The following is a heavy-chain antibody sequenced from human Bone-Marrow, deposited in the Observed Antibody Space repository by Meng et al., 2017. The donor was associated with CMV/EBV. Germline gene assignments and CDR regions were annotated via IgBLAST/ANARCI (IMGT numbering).Heavy chain of an antibody. V-gene: IGHV3-49*04. CDR3: NRWAGDTSYSFC. J-gene: IGHJ4*02. D-gene: IGHD1-26*01. CDR1: GFTFGDYS. Sequence: GESLKISCSASGFTFGDYSMSWVRQAPGKGLEWVGFIRGDSFGGTTDYAASLKGRFTISKDDSKSIVYLHMNSLESEDTGMYYCNRWAGDTSYSFCWGQGTLVTVSS. CDR2: IRGDSFGGTT.